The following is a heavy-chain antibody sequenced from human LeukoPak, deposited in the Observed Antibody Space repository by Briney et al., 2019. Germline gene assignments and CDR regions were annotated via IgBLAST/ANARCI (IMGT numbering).Heavy chain of an antibody. J-gene: IGHJ6*03. CDR3: ARDAYGSGSYDYYYYYMDV. CDR1: GGTFSSYA. V-gene: IGHV1-69*04. CDR2: IIPILGIA. D-gene: IGHD3-10*01. Sequence: GSSVKVSCKASGGTFSSYAISWVRQAPGQGLEWMGRIIPILGIANYAQKFQGRVTITADESTSTAYMELSRLRSDDTAVYYCARDAYGSGSYDYYYYYMDVWGKGTTVTVSS.